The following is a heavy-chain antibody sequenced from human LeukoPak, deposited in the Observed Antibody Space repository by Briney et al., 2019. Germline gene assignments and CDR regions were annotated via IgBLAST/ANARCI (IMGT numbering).Heavy chain of an antibody. Sequence: ASVKVSCKASGGTFSSYAISWVRQAPGQGLEWMGRIIPIFGIANYAQKFQGRVTITADKSTSTAYMELSSLRSEDTAVYYCAGDDYYDSSGYYYLGAFDIWGQGTVVTVSS. D-gene: IGHD3-22*01. CDR3: AGDDYYDSSGYYYLGAFDI. J-gene: IGHJ3*02. CDR1: GGTFSSYA. V-gene: IGHV1-69*04. CDR2: IIPIFGIA.